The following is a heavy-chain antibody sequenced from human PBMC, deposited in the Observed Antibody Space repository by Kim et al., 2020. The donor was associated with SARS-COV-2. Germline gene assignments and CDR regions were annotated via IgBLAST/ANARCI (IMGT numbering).Heavy chain of an antibody. V-gene: IGHV4-59*01. CDR1: GGSISSYY. D-gene: IGHD6-19*01. CDR2: IYYSGST. CDR3: ARVRAAVAGIDY. J-gene: IGHJ4*01. Sequence: SETLSLTRTVSGGSISSYYWSWIRQPPGKGLEWIGYIYYSGSTNYNPSLKSRVTISVDTSKNQFSLKLSSVTAADTAVYYCARVRAAVAGIDYWGQEPWSPSPQ.